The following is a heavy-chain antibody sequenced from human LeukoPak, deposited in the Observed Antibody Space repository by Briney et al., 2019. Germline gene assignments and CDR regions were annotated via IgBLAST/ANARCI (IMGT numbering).Heavy chain of an antibody. Sequence: ASVKVSCKASGYTFTSYYMHWVRQAPGQGLEWMGIINPSGGSTSYAQKFQGRVTMTRDTSTSTVYMELSSLRSEDTAVYYCAREDYVILTGGQFDPWGQGTLVTVSS. CDR3: AREDYVILTGGQFDP. CDR1: GYTFTSYY. V-gene: IGHV1-46*03. J-gene: IGHJ5*02. CDR2: INPSGGST. D-gene: IGHD3-9*01.